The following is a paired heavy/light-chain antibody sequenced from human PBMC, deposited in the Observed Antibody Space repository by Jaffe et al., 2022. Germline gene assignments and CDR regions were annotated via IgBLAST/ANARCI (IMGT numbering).Heavy chain of an antibody. CDR3: VRQSDSAYYPRWFDP. CDR1: GYNFPSYW. J-gene: IGHJ5*02. D-gene: IGHD3-22*01. V-gene: IGHV5-51*01. CDR2: IYPGDSDA. Sequence: EVQLVQSGAEVKKPGESLKISCKGSGYNFPSYWIGWVRQMPGKGLEWMGIIYPGDSDARYSPSFQGQVTLSADQSINTAYLHWSSLRASDTAIYYCVRQSDSAYYPRWFDPWGQGTLVTVST.
Light chain of an antibody. CDR2: AAS. CDR3: QQSYNSPSLT. V-gene: IGKV1-39*01. CDR1: QSISNY. J-gene: IGKJ4*01. Sequence: DIQMTQSPSSLSASVGDRVTITCRASQSISNYLNWYHQKPGKAPKLLIYAASSLQTGVPSRFSGSGSGTDFTLTISSLQPEDFATYYCQQSYNSPSLTFGGGTKVEI.